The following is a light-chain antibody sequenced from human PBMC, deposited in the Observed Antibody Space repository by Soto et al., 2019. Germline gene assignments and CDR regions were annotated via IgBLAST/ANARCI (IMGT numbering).Light chain of an antibody. V-gene: IGKV1-27*01. J-gene: IGKJ4*01. CDR2: AAS. Sequence: DIQMTQSPSSLSASVGDRVTITCRASQGISNYLAWYQQKPGKVPKLLIYAASTLQSGVPSRFSGSGSGTDFTLTISSLQPEDVSTYYCQKYNSAPPFTFGGGTKVEIK. CDR3: QKYNSAPPFT. CDR1: QGISNY.